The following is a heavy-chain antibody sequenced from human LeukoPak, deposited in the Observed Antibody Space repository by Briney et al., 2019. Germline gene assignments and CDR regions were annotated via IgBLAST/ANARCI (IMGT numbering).Heavy chain of an antibody. V-gene: IGHV1-2*02. CDR1: GYTFTGYY. J-gene: IGHJ4*02. CDR3: ARAVAAAGTWYFDY. CDR2: INPNSGGT. D-gene: IGHD6-13*01. Sequence: GASVKVSCKASGYTFTGYYMHWVRQAPGQGLEWMGWINPNSGGTNYAQKFQGRVTMTRDTSISTAYMELSRLRSDDTAVYCCARAVAAAGTWYFDYWGQGTLVTVSS.